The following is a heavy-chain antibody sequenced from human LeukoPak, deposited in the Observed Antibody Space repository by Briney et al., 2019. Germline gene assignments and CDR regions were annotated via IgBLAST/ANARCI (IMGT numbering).Heavy chain of an antibody. CDR1: GFTFSTYE. J-gene: IGHJ4*02. CDR2: ISSSGTTI. CDR3: ARARTTTGGLDY. Sequence: GGSLRLPCAASGFTFSTYEMNWVRQAPGKGLEWVSYISSSGTTIYYADSVKGRFTISRDNAKNSLYLQMNSLRAEDTAVYYCARARTTTGGLDYWGQGTLVTVSS. V-gene: IGHV3-48*03. D-gene: IGHD4-17*01.